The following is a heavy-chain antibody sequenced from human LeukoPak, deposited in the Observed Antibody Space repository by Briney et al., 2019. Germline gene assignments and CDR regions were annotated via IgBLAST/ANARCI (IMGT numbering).Heavy chain of an antibody. CDR1: GYSFTTYW. V-gene: IGHV5-51*01. J-gene: IGHJ1*01. CDR2: IYPADSDT. D-gene: IGHD6-13*01. Sequence: GESLKISCKGYGYSFTTYWIGWVRQMPGKGLEWMGIIYPADSDTKYSPSFQGQGTISVDKSITTAYLQWSSLKASDSAMYYCATAQKIAAAGCGEHWGQGTLVTVSS. CDR3: ATAQKIAAAGCGEH.